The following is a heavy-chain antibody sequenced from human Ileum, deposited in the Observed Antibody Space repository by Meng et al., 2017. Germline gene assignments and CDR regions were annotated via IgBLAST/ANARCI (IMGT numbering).Heavy chain of an antibody. CDR1: SGSITVEA. J-gene: IGHJ4*02. V-gene: IGHV4-4*02. CDR3: ARHGGYYQGF. Sequence: HGPCPARVNPSGTLSRPCPLSSGSITVEADWSWVRLPPGKGLEWIRQISHSGSTFYNPPLKSRVTMSVDKSKNQFSLMLTSITASFTAVYYCARHGGYYQGFWGQGTLVTVSS. D-gene: IGHD4-23*01. CDR2: ISHSGST.